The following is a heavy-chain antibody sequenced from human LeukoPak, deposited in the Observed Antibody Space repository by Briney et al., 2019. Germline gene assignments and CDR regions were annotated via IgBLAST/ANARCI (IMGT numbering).Heavy chain of an antibody. Sequence: SVKVSCKASGGTFSSYAISWVRQAPGQGLEWMGGIIPIFGTANYAQKFQGRVTITADESTSTAYMELSSLRSEDTAVYYCARALGDYEFWSGYYSYYYYGMDVWGQGTTVTVSS. CDR1: GGTFSSYA. CDR2: IIPIFGTA. CDR3: ARALGDYEFWSGYYSYYYYGMDV. V-gene: IGHV1-69*01. J-gene: IGHJ6*02. D-gene: IGHD3-3*01.